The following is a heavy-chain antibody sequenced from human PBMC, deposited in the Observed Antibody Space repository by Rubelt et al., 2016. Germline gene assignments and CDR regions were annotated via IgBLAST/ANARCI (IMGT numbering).Heavy chain of an antibody. CDR2: IIPISGIV. J-gene: IGHJ6*02. CDR3: ARGLKAVVAGV. V-gene: IGHV1-69*04. CDR1: GDTFSSYA. D-gene: IGHD3-22*01. Sequence: QVQLVQSGAEVKKPGSSVKVSCKASGDTFSSYAFSWVRQAPGQGLEWMGRIIPISGIVNYAQKFQNRVTITADKSTSTAYMELSSLRSEDTAVYYCARGLKAVVAGVWGQGTTVIVSS.